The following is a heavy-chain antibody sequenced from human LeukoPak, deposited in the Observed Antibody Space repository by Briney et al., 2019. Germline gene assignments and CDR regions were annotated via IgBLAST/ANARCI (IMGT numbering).Heavy chain of an antibody. Sequence: PSETLSLTCTVSGGSISNGGYYWSWIRQHPGKGLEWIGYIYDSGTTYYNPALQSRVTISVDTSDNQFSLKLRSLTAADTAVYYCARGGDRRGLDYWGQGTRVTVSS. J-gene: IGHJ4*02. CDR3: ARGGDRRGLDY. V-gene: IGHV4-31*03. CDR1: GGSISNGGYY. D-gene: IGHD1-14*01. CDR2: IYDSGTT.